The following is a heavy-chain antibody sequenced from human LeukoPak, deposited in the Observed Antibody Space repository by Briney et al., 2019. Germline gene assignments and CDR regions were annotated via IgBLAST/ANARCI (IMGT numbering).Heavy chain of an antibody. D-gene: IGHD3-22*01. V-gene: IGHV4-34*01. CDR3: ACLTTADAFDI. Sequence: KPSETLSLTCAVYGGSFSGYYWSWIRQPPGKGLEWIGEINHSGRTNHNPSLKSRVTTSVDTSKNQFSLKLSSVTAADTAVYYCACLTTADAFDIWGQGTMVTVSS. CDR2: INHSGRT. CDR1: GGSFSGYY. J-gene: IGHJ3*02.